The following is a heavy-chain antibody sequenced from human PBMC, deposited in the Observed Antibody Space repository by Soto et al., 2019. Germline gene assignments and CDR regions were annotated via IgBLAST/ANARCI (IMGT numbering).Heavy chain of an antibody. D-gene: IGHD2-15*01. CDR1: GGSISSGGYY. Sequence: TLSLTCTVSGGSISSGGYYWSWIRQHPGKGLEWIGHIYYIGSTYYNPSLKSRVTISVDTSKNQFSLKLSSVTAADTAVYYCARVWSGNSPYFDYWGQGNLVTVSS. CDR2: IYYIGST. CDR3: ARVWSGNSPYFDY. V-gene: IGHV4-31*03. J-gene: IGHJ4*02.